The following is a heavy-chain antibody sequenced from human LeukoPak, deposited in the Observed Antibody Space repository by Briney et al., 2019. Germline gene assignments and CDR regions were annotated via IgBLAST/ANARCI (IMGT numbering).Heavy chain of an antibody. V-gene: IGHV3-11*04. Sequence: GGSLRLSCAASGFTFSDYYMSWIRQAPGKGLEWVSYISSSGSTIYYADSVKGRFTISRDNAKNSLYLQMNSRRAEDTAVYYCARDSCSSTSCYNFDYWGQGTLVTVSS. CDR3: ARDSCSSTSCYNFDY. CDR2: ISSSGSTI. CDR1: GFTFSDYY. D-gene: IGHD2-2*02. J-gene: IGHJ4*02.